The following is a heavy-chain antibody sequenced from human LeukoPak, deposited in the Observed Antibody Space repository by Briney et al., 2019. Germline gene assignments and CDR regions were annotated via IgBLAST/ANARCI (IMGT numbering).Heavy chain of an antibody. V-gene: IGHV1-24*01. Sequence: ASVKVSCKVSGYTLTELSMHWVRQAPGKGLEWMGGFDPEDGETIYAQKFQGRVTMTEDTSTDTAYMELSNLRSEDTAVYYCARIAAAGTWRAFDPWGQGTLVTVSS. D-gene: IGHD6-13*01. CDR2: FDPEDGET. CDR3: ARIAAAGTWRAFDP. J-gene: IGHJ5*02. CDR1: GYTLTELS.